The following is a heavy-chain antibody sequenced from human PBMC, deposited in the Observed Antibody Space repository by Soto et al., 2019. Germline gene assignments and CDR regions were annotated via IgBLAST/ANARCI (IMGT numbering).Heavy chain of an antibody. CDR3: ARNQRAAGTLNWFDP. CDR1: GFTFSSYA. V-gene: IGHV3-30-3*01. J-gene: IGHJ5*02. Sequence: QVQLVESGGGVVQPGRSLRLSCAASGFTFSSYAMHWVRQAPGKGLEWVAVISYDGSNKYYADSVKGRFTISRDNSKNTLYLQMNSLRAEDTAVYYCARNQRAAGTLNWFDPWGQGTLVTVSS. CDR2: ISYDGSNK. D-gene: IGHD6-13*01.